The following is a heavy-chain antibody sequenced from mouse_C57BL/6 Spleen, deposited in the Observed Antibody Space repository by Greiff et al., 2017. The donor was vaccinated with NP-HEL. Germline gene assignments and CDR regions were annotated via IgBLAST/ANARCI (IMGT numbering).Heavy chain of an antibody. D-gene: IGHD1-1*02. Sequence: EVKLQESGPELVKPGASVKMSCKASGYTFTDYNMHWVKQSHGKSLEWIGYINPNNGGTSYNQKFKGKATLTVNKSSSTAYMELRSLTSEDSAVYYCARSGGGRPLAYWGQGTLVTVSA. V-gene: IGHV1-22*01. CDR3: ARSGGGRPLAY. CDR2: INPNNGGT. J-gene: IGHJ3*01. CDR1: GYTFTDYN.